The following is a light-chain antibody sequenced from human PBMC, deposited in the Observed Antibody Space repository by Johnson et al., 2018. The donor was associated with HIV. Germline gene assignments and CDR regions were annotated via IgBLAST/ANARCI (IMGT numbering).Light chain of an antibody. V-gene: IGLV1-51*01. Sequence: QSVLTQPPSVSAAPGQKVTISCSGSSSNIGSNYVSWYQQLPGTAPKLLIYDNNKRPSGIPDRFSGSKSGTSATLGITGLQTGDEADYYCGTWDSSLISNVFGPGTKVTVL. J-gene: IGLJ1*01. CDR1: SSNIGSNY. CDR3: GTWDSSLISNV. CDR2: DNN.